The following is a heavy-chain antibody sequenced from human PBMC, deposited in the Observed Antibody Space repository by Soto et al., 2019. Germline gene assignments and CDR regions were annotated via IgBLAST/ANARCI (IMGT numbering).Heavy chain of an antibody. CDR2: ISYDGSNK. Sequence: GGSLRLSCAASGFTFSSYGMHWVRQAPGKGLEWVAVISYDGSNKYYADSVKGRFTISRDNSKNTLYLQMNSLRAEDTAVYYCAKGGTYYDFWSGYYPSGDYYYGMDVWGQGTTVTVSS. CDR3: AKGGTYYDFWSGYYPSGDYYYGMDV. CDR1: GFTFSSYG. J-gene: IGHJ6*02. V-gene: IGHV3-30*18. D-gene: IGHD3-3*01.